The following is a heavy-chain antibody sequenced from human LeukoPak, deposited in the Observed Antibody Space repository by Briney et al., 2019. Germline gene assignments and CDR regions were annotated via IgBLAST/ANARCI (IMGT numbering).Heavy chain of an antibody. D-gene: IGHD6-13*01. CDR2: ISRSGGST. J-gene: IGHJ6*03. Sequence: TGGSLRLSCAASGFTFNNYGMSWVRQAPGKGLEWVSCISRSGGSTHYADSVKGRFTISRDNSKNTLYLQMNSLRAEDTAVYFCARVKQQLVRLLGRDTTYYYYYYMDVWGKGTTVTVSS. CDR3: ARVKQQLVRLLGRDTTYYYYYYMDV. V-gene: IGHV3-23*01. CDR1: GFTFNNYG.